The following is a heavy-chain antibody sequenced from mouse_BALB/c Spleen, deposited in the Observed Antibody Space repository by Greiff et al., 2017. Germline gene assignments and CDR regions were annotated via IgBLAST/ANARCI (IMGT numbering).Heavy chain of an antibody. CDR3: ARRNYVNYYAMDY. D-gene: IGHD2-1*01. CDR1: GYSITSDYA. J-gene: IGHJ4*01. Sequence: VQLKESGPGLVKPSQSLSLTCTVTGYSITSDYAWNWIRQFPGNKLEWMGYISYSGSTSYNPSLKSRISITRDTSKNQFFLQLNSVTTEDTATYYCARRNYVNYYAMDYWGQGTSVTVSS. CDR2: ISYSGST. V-gene: IGHV3-2*02.